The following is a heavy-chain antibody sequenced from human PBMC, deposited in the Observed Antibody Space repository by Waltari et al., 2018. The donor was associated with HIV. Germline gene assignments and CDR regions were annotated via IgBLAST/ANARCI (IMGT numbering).Heavy chain of an antibody. CDR2: INQDGSEK. D-gene: IGHD3-16*01. J-gene: IGHJ4*01. Sequence: EVHLVESGGGLVQPGGSLRLSCATSGFTFSISWWNWVRPAPGKGLEWVASINQDGSEKYYVDSVKGRFTISRDNAENSLFLQMNSLRDDDTALYHCARGVIGGNYW. CDR3: ARGVIGGNY. CDR1: GFTFSISW. V-gene: IGHV3-7*01.